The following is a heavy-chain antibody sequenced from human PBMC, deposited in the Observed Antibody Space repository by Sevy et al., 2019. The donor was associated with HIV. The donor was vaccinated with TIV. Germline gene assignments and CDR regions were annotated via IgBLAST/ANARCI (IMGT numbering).Heavy chain of an antibody. CDR3: ARALADWGSFHYSS. D-gene: IGHD3-16*01. J-gene: IGHJ4*02. CDR1: GFTFSTYW. Sequence: GGSLRLSCAASGFTFSTYWMTWVRQAPGKGLEWVANIKQDGTDTNYVDSGRGRFTISRANGRNLLYLHMNSLRAGDTAVYFCARALADWGSFHYSSWGRGVLVTVSS. V-gene: IGHV3-7*04. CDR2: IKQDGTDT.